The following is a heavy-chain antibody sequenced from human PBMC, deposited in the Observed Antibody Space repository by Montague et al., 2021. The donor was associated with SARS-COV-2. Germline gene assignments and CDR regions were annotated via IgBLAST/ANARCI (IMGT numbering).Heavy chain of an antibody. Sequence: SETLSLTCTVSGFSIGSGDYRGWIRQPPGKGLECIGSIHHSGTTYYNPSLQRRLTKSINTSTNQFALRLTAVTAATTAVFFWVGEKAGGLRNVFDVWGQGTTVTVSS. V-gene: IGHV4-38-2*02. CDR3: VGEKAGGLRNVFDV. CDR2: IHHSGTT. J-gene: IGHJ3*01. CDR1: GFSIGSGDY.